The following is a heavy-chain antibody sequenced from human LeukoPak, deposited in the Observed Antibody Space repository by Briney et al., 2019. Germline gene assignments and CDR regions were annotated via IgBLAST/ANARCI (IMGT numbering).Heavy chain of an antibody. CDR2: IYLGGKT. CDR3: ARHMATPGTRGFDS. D-gene: IGHD5-24*01. V-gene: IGHV4-4*02. J-gene: IGHJ4*02. Sequence: SETLSLTCAVSGGSISSANWWSWVRQPPGKGLEWIGEIYLGGKTNYNPSFKSRVTISIDTSKNQFSLKLISVTAADTALYYCARHMATPGTRGFDSWGQGTLVTVSS. CDR1: GGSISSANW.